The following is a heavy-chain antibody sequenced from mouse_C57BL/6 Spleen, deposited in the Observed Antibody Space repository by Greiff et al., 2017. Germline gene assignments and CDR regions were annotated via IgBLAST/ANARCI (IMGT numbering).Heavy chain of an antibody. CDR2: IWSGGST. CDR3: AIYRGYFDV. Sequence: VKLQESGPGLVQPSQSLSITCTVSGFSLTSYGVHWVRQSPGKGLEWLGVIWSGGSTDYNAAFISRLSISKDNSKSQVFFKMNSLQADDTVIYYCAIYRGYFDVWGTGTTVTVSS. D-gene: IGHD2-1*01. CDR1: GFSLTSYG. V-gene: IGHV2-2*01. J-gene: IGHJ1*03.